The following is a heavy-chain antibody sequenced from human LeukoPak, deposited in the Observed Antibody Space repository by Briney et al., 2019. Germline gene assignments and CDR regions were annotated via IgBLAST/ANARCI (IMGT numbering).Heavy chain of an antibody. Sequence: GGSLRLSCAASGFTFSKNAMSWVRQAPGKGLEWVSAMSGSGDSSYYADSVKGRFTISRDISKNTLYLQMNSLGVEDTAVYYCAKNKWERSGAFDIWGQGTMVTVFS. V-gene: IGHV3-23*01. CDR1: GFTFSKNA. D-gene: IGHD1-26*01. J-gene: IGHJ3*02. CDR3: AKNKWERSGAFDI. CDR2: MSGSGDSS.